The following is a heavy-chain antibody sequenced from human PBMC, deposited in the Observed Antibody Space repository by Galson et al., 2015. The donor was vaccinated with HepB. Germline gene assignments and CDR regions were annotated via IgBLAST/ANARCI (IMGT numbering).Heavy chain of an antibody. J-gene: IGHJ4*02. D-gene: IGHD3-10*01. V-gene: IGHV4-59*01. CDR2: IYYTGTT. CDR3: ARPHHASGSYSH. Sequence: SETLSLTCTVSGGSISSYYWSWIRQPPGKGLEWIGYIYYTGTTNYNPSLKSRVTISVDTSKNQFSLNLSSVTAADTAVYYCARPHHASGSYSHWGQGTLVTVSS. CDR1: GGSISSYY.